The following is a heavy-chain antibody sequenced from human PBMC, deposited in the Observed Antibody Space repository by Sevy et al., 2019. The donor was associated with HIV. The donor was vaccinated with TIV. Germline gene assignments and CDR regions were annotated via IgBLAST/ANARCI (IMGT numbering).Heavy chain of an antibody. J-gene: IGHJ4*02. D-gene: IGHD3-22*01. CDR3: TKGLYYDSSGAADY. CDR2: ISWNSGSI. CDR1: GFTFDDYA. V-gene: IGHV3-9*01. Sequence: GGSLRLSCAASGFTFDDYAMHWVRQAPGKGLEWVSGISWNSGSIGYAYSVKGRFTISRDNAKNSLYLQMNSLRAEDTAMYYCTKGLYYDSSGAADYWGQGTLVTVSS.